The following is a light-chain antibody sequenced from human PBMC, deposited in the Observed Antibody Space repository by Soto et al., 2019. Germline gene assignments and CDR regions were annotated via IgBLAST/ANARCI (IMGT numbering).Light chain of an antibody. Sequence: EIVMTQSPATLSVSPGERATLSCRASETVSSNLAWYQQKLGQAPRLLIYGASTRATGIPARFSGSGSGTEFTLTISSLQSEDFAVYYCQQRSNWPITFGQGTRLEIK. J-gene: IGKJ5*01. CDR2: GAS. CDR3: QQRSNWPIT. CDR1: ETVSSN. V-gene: IGKV3-15*01.